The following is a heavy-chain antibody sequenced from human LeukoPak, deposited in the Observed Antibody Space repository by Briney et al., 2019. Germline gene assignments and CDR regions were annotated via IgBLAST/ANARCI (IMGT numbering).Heavy chain of an antibody. CDR1: GGSVSSGSYY. Sequence: SETLSLTCTVSGGSVSSGSYYWSWIRQPPGKGLEWIGYIYYSGSTNYNPSLKSRVTISVDTSKNQFSLKLSSVTAADTAVYYCADYDSSGYYYVWGQGTLVTVSS. CDR2: IYYSGST. CDR3: ADYDSSGYYYV. V-gene: IGHV4-61*01. D-gene: IGHD3-22*01. J-gene: IGHJ4*02.